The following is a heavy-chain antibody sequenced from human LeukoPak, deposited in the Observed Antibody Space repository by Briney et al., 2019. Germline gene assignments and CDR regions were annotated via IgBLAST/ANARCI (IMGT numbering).Heavy chain of an antibody. V-gene: IGHV3-30*02. CDR3: AKDHPPNVVVPAAIRLGLDY. CDR2: IRYDGSNK. Sequence: GGSLRLSCAASGFTFSSYGMHWVRQAPGKGLEWVAFIRYDGSNKYYADSVKGRFTISRDNSKNTLYLQMNSLRAEDTAVYYCAKDHPPNVVVPAAIRLGLDYWGQGTLVTVSS. J-gene: IGHJ4*02. D-gene: IGHD2-2*01. CDR1: GFTFSSYG.